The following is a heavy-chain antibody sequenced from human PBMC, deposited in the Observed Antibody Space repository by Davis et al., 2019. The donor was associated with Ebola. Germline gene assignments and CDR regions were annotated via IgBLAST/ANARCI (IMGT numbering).Heavy chain of an antibody. D-gene: IGHD6-19*01. CDR3: AKDRSGQWLTGFDY. CDR2: ISGSGGST. CDR1: GFTFSSYA. Sequence: GESLKISCAASGFTFSSYAMSRVRQAPGKGSAWVPAISGSGGSTYYADSVKGRFTISRDNSKNTLYLQMNSLRAEDTAVYYCAKDRSGQWLTGFDYWGQGTLVTVSS. V-gene: IGHV3-23*01. J-gene: IGHJ4*02.